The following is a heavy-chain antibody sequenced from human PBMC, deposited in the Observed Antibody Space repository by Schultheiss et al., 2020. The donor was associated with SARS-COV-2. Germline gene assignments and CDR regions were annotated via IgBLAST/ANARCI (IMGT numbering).Heavy chain of an antibody. CDR3: ARRYSSSSMGWFDP. CDR2: IYYSGIT. D-gene: IGHD6-6*01. CDR1: GGSVNSVSYH. J-gene: IGHJ5*02. V-gene: IGHV4-61*01. Sequence: SETLSLTCTVSGGSVNSVSYHRSWIRQPPGKGLEWIGYIYYSGITYFNPSLRSRVSMSVDTSKNQFSLKLSSVTAADTAVYYCARRYSSSSMGWFDPWGQGTLVTVSS.